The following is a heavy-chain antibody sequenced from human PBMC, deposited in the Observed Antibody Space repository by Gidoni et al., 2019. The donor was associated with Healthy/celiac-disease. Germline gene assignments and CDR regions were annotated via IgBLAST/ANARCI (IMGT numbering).Heavy chain of an antibody. CDR3: ARDPAPEMATMTYWYFDL. V-gene: IGHV3-33*01. J-gene: IGHJ2*01. Sequence: QVQLVESGGGVVQPGRSLRLSCAESGFTFSSYGRHGVRQAPGKGLEWVAVIWYDESNKYYADSVKGRFTSSRDNSKNTLYLQMNSLRAEDTAVYYCARDPAPEMATMTYWYFDLWGRGTLVTVSS. D-gene: IGHD5-12*01. CDR2: IWYDESNK. CDR1: GFTFSSYG.